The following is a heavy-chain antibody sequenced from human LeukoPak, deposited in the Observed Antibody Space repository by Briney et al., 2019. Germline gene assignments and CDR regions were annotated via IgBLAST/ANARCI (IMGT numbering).Heavy chain of an antibody. CDR1: GFTFSSYS. J-gene: IGHJ3*02. D-gene: IGHD3-3*01. Sequence: GGSLRLSCAASGFTFSSYSMNWVRQAPGKGREWVSYISSSSSNIYYADSVKGRFTISRDNAKNSLYLQMNSLRAEDTAVYYCARDQIFGARSGWAFDIWGQGTMVTVSS. CDR2: ISSSSSNI. V-gene: IGHV3-48*01. CDR3: ARDQIFGARSGWAFDI.